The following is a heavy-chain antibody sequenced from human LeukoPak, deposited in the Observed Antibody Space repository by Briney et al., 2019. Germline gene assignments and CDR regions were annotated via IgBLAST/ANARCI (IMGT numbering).Heavy chain of an antibody. Sequence: GGSLRLSCAASGFNFTRFNMNWVRQAPGKGLEWVSVIYSGGTTYYADSVKGRLTISRDNSKNMLYLQMSSLRAEDTAVYYCARDIGNSGTFDIWGQGTMVTVSS. CDR3: ARDIGNSGTFDI. V-gene: IGHV3-53*01. J-gene: IGHJ3*02. CDR2: IYSGGTT. CDR1: GFNFTRFN. D-gene: IGHD4-23*01.